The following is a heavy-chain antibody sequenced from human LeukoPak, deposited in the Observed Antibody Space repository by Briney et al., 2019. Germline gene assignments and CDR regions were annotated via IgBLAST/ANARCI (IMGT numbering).Heavy chain of an antibody. CDR2: IYYSGST. V-gene: IGHV4-59*08. J-gene: IGHJ4*02. CDR1: GGSFSGYY. Sequence: SETLSLTCAVYGGSFSGYYWSWIRQPPGKGLEWIGYIYYSGSTNYNPSLKSRVTISVDTSMNQFSLKLSSVTAADTAVYYCTRQGDIAAIPYYFDYWGQGTLVTVSS. CDR3: TRQGDIAAIPYYFDY. D-gene: IGHD2-21*01.